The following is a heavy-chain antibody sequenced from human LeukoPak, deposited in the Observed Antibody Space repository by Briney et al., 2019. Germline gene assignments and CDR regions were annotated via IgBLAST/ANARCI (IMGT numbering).Heavy chain of an antibody. J-gene: IGHJ4*02. CDR2: IDWDDDK. CDR1: GFSLSTSGMC. V-gene: IGHV2-70*11. CDR3: ARQTYDSSGYYHYAPFDY. Sequence: SGPTLVNPTQTLTLTCTFSGFSLSTSGMCVSWIRQPPGKALEWLARIDWDDDKYYSTSLKTRITISKDTSKNQVVLTMTNMDPVDTATYYCARQTYDSSGYYHYAPFDYWGQGTLVTVSS. D-gene: IGHD3-22*01.